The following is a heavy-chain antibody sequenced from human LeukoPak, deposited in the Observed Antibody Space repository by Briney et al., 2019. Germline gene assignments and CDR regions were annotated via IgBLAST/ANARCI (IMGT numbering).Heavy chain of an antibody. D-gene: IGHD3-22*01. J-gene: IGHJ4*02. CDR1: GFTFSSYG. CDR2: IRYDGSNK. Sequence: TGGSLRLSCAASGFTFSSYGMHWVRQAPGKGLEWVAFIRYDGSNKYYADSVKGRFTISRDNSKNTLYLQMNSLRAEDTAVYYCAKGINYYDSSGSDYWGQGTLVTVSS. CDR3: AKGINYYDSSGSDY. V-gene: IGHV3-30*02.